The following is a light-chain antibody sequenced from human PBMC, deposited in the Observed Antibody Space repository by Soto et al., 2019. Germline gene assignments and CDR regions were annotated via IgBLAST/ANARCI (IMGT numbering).Light chain of an antibody. CDR1: QSLVYSVNNKNY. J-gene: IGKJ1*01. Sequence: IVMTQSPDSLAVSLGERATINCKSSQSLVYSVNNKNYLAWYQKKPGQPPKLLIYWASTRESGVPDRFIGIGSVTDFTLTIRSLQAEDGAFDYCQQYYDVARTFGQVTKVEIK. CDR2: WAS. V-gene: IGKV4-1*01. CDR3: QQYYDVART.